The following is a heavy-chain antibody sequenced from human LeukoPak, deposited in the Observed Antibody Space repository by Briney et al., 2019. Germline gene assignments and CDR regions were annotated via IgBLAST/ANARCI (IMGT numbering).Heavy chain of an antibody. Sequence: VKVSCKASGYTFTSYGISWVRQAPGQGLEWMGWISAYNGNTNYAQKLQGRVTMTTDTSTSTAYMELRSLRSDDTAVYYCARDLLIYCSSTSCYRNGMDVWGQGTTVTVSS. CDR3: ARDLLIYCSSTSCYRNGMDV. CDR2: ISAYNGNT. CDR1: GYTFTSYG. D-gene: IGHD2-2*02. J-gene: IGHJ6*02. V-gene: IGHV1-18*01.